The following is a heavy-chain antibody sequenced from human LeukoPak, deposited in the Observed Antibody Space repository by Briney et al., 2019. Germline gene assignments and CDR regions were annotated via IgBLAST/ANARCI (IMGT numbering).Heavy chain of an antibody. CDR2: ISYDGDNK. CDR1: GFTFTNYA. J-gene: IGHJ4*02. V-gene: IGHV3-30*01. CDR3: ARAGLLTVPFDY. Sequence: PGGSLRLSCAASGFTFTNYALHWVRQTPGKGLEWVAVISYDGDNKYYADSVRGRFTISRDDSKNTLYLQMNSLTADDTAVYYCARAGLLTVPFDYWGQGTLVTVSS. D-gene: IGHD3-10*01.